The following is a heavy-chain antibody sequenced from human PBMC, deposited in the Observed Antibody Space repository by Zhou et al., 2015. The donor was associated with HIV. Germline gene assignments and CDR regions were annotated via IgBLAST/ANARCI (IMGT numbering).Heavy chain of an antibody. CDR2: IYSSGST. CDR3: ARALAGYSSGWGAFDI. J-gene: IGHJ3*02. V-gene: IGHV3-53*02. CDR1: GFTVSSNY. D-gene: IGHD6-19*01. Sequence: EVQLVETGGGLIQPGGSLRLSCAASGFTVSSNYMSWVRQAPGKGLEWVSVIYSSGSTYYADSVKGRFTIARDNSNNTLYLQMKNLRTEDTAVYYCARALAGYSSGWGAFDIWAKDNGHRLF.